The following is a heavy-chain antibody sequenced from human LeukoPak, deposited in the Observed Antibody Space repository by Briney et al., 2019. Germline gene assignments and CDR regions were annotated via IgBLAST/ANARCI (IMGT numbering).Heavy chain of an antibody. CDR1: GFSLRSYA. Sequence: PGGSLRLSCATSGFSLRSYAMHWIRQAPGKGLEWVALISFDGSIKSYADSVKGRLTISRDNAKNSLYLQMNSLRAEDTAVYYCARPLYTAAYDLWGQGTMVTVSS. V-gene: IGHV3-30-3*01. CDR2: ISFDGSIK. J-gene: IGHJ3*01. CDR3: ARPLYTAAYDL. D-gene: IGHD3-16*01.